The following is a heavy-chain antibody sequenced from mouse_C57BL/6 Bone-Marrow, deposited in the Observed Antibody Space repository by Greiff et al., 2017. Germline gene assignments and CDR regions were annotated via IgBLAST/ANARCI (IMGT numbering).Heavy chain of an antibody. CDR2: IRNKANGYTT. CDR3: ARCYYGSSYWYFDV. J-gene: IGHJ1*03. Sequence: EVKLVESGGGLVQPGGSLCLSCAASGFTFTDYYMSWVRQPPGKALEWLGFIRNKANGYTTEYSASVKGRFTISRDNSQSILYLQMNALRAEDSATYYCARCYYGSSYWYFDVWGTGTTVTVSS. CDR1: GFTFTDYY. D-gene: IGHD1-1*01. V-gene: IGHV7-3*01.